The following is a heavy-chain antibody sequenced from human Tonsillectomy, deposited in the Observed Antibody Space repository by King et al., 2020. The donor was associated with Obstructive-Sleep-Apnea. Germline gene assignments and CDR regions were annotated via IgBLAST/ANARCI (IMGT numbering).Heavy chain of an antibody. V-gene: IGHV4-39*07. Sequence: LQLQESGPGLVKSSETLSLTCTVSGGSISSNTYYWGWIRQPPGKGLEWIGGIYYSGSTYYNPSLKSRVTISVDTSKNHSSLKLNSVTDADTAVYYCARGVVVADRDYFYYYGMDV. CDR1: GGSISSNTYY. J-gene: IGHJ6*01. CDR3: ARGVVVADRDYFYYYGMDV. D-gene: IGHD2-15*01. CDR2: IYYSGST.